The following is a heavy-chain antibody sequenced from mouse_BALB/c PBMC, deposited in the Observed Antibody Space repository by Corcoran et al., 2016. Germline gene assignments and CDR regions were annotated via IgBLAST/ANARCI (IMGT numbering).Heavy chain of an antibody. Sequence: DVQLQESGPGLVKPSQSLSITCSVTGYSITSGYYWNWIRQFPGNKLEWMGYISYDGSNNYNPSLKNRISITRDTSKNQFFLKLNSVTTEDTATYYCARVDGNYWYFDVWGAGTTVTVAS. D-gene: IGHD2-1*01. CDR1: GYSITSGYY. CDR2: ISYDGSN. J-gene: IGHJ1*01. CDR3: ARVDGNYWYFDV. V-gene: IGHV3-6*02.